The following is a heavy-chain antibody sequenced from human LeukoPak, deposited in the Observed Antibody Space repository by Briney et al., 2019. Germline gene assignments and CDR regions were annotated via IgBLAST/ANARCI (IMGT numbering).Heavy chain of an antibody. V-gene: IGHV5-51*01. CDR3: ARHLHAIFRVVIMEVNAFDI. D-gene: IGHD3-3*01. CDR2: IYPGDSDT. J-gene: IGHJ3*02. CDR1: GYSFTSYW. Sequence: GESLKISCKGSGYSFTSYWIGWVRQMPGKGLEWMGIIYPGDSDTRYSPSFQGQVTISADKSISTAYLQWSSLKASYTAMYYCARHLHAIFRVVIMEVNAFDIWGQGTMVTVSS.